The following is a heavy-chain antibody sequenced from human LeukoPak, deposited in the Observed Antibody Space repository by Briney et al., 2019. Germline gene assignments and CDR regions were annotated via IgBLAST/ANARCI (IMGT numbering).Heavy chain of an antibody. Sequence: PGGSLRLSCAASGFTFSSYAMHWVRQAPGKGLEWVAVISYDGSNKYYADSVKGRFTISRDNSKNTLYLQMNSLRAEDTAVYYCARDFSPPTSTTAFDIWGQGTMVTVSS. CDR1: GFTFSSYA. D-gene: IGHD2-2*01. CDR2: ISYDGSNK. CDR3: ARDFSPPTSTTAFDI. J-gene: IGHJ3*02. V-gene: IGHV3-30-3*01.